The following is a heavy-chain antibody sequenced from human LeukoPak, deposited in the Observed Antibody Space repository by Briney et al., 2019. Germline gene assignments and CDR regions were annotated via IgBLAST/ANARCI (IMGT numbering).Heavy chain of an antibody. CDR3: ARVYSGYDLPGSLANYYFDY. CDR2: FYSGGSA. V-gene: IGHV4-4*07. Sequence: SENLSLNCTVSAGSISSYYWSWIRQPAGKGLEWIGRFYSGGSADYNPSLKSRVTMSVDTSKNQFSLKLSSVTAADTAVYYCARVYSGYDLPGSLANYYFDYWGQGTLVTVSS. D-gene: IGHD5-12*01. J-gene: IGHJ4*02. CDR1: AGSISSYY.